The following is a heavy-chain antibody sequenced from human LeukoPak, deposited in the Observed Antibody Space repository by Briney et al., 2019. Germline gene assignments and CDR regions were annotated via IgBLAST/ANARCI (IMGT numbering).Heavy chain of an antibody. V-gene: IGHV3-23*01. Sequence: PGGCLRLSCAASGFTFSTYAMSWVRQAPGEGLGWVSSIIVSATDTYYADSVKGRFTISRDKSKNTLDLQMNSLRAEDTAVYYCAKARYYDSSGPFDYWGQGTLVTVSS. D-gene: IGHD3-22*01. CDR1: GFTFSTYA. J-gene: IGHJ4*02. CDR3: AKARYYDSSGPFDY. CDR2: IIVSATDT.